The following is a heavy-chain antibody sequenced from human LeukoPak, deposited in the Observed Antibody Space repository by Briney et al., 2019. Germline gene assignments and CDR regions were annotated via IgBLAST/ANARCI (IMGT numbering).Heavy chain of an antibody. V-gene: IGHV3-64*02. Sequence: PGGSLRLSCVASGFSFRNYAIHWVRLAPGKGLEYVSVINTDGRITYYADSVKGRFTISRDNSKNTVYRQMGSLRGEDMAVYYCTRDGGSFCDFDYWGQGALVTVSS. D-gene: IGHD1-26*01. CDR1: GFSFRNYA. CDR3: TRDGGSFCDFDY. J-gene: IGHJ4*02. CDR2: INTDGRIT.